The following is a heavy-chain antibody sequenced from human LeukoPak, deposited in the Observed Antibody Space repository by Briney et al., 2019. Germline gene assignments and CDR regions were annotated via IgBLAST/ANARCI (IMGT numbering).Heavy chain of an antibody. CDR1: GGSFSGYY. CDR2: INHSGST. CDR3: ASGSWLDY. J-gene: IGHJ4*02. Sequence: SETLSLTCAVYGGSFSGYYWSWIRQPPGKGLEWIGEINHSGSTNYNPSLKSRVTISVDTSKNQFSLKLSSVTAADTAVYYCASGSWLDYWGQGTLVTVSS. V-gene: IGHV4-34*01.